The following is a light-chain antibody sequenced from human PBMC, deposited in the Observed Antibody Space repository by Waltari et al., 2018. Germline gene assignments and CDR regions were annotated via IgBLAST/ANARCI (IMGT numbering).Light chain of an antibody. CDR3: CSYAGSSSYV. V-gene: IGLV2-23*02. J-gene: IGLJ1*01. CDR2: DVN. CDR1: MSDVGSYNL. Sequence: QSALTQPASVSGSPGQSITISCTGTMSDVGSYNLVSWYQQNPGKAPKVMIYDVNKRPQGVSSRFAGAKAGTTASLTISWLQDEDEADYYCCSYAGSSSYVFGIGTKVTVL.